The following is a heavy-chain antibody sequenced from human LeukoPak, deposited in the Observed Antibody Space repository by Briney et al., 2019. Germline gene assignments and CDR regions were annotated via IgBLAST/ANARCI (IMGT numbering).Heavy chain of an antibody. J-gene: IGHJ4*02. CDR3: VSQLVHGFDY. Sequence: GRSLRLSCAASGFTFSSYGMHWVRQAPGKGLEWVALISYDGSNKYYADSVKGRFTISRDNSKNTLYLQMNSLRAEDTAVYYCVSQLVHGFDYRGQGTLVTVSS. D-gene: IGHD6-6*01. CDR1: GFTFSSYG. V-gene: IGHV3-30*03. CDR2: ISYDGSNK.